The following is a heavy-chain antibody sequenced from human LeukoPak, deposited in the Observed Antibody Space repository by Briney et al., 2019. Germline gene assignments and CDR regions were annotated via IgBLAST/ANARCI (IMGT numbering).Heavy chain of an antibody. J-gene: IGHJ4*02. D-gene: IGHD3-16*01. V-gene: IGHV3-23*01. CDR3: AKASWVSSADAVL. CDR2: LSGDGST. Sequence: GGSLRLSCVASGFTFSSYAMSWVRQAPARGLEWVASLSGDGSTFYADCVKGRFTLYRDESRNTVYLQLTYLRVEDTAVYYCAKASWVSSADAVLWGQGTPVTVSS. CDR1: GFTFSSYA.